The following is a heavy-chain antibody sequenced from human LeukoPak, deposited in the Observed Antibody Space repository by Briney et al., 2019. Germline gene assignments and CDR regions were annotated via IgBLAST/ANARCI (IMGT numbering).Heavy chain of an antibody. D-gene: IGHD6-6*01. V-gene: IGHV4-59*01. CDR1: GGSISSYY. CDR2: IYYSGST. CDR3: ARYSSSELFDY. J-gene: IGHJ4*02. Sequence: PSETLSLTCTVSGGSISSYYWSWIRQPPGKGLEWIGYIYYSGSTNYNPSLKRRVTISVDTSKNQFSLKLSSVTAADTAVYYCARYSSSELFDYWGQGTLVTVSS.